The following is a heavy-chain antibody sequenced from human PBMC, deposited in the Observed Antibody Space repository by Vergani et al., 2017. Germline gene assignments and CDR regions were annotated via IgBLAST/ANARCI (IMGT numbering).Heavy chain of an antibody. CDR3: ARLRVRGVMGYYYGMDV. CDR2: IYYSGST. J-gene: IGHJ6*02. V-gene: IGHV4-59*08. Sequence: QVQLQESGPGLVKPSETLSLTCTVSGGSISSYYWSWIRQPPGKGLEWIGYIYYSGSTNYNPSLKSRVTISVDTSKNQFSLKLSSVTAADTAVYYSARLRVRGVMGYYYGMDVWGQGTTVTVSS. D-gene: IGHD3-10*01. CDR1: GGSISSYY.